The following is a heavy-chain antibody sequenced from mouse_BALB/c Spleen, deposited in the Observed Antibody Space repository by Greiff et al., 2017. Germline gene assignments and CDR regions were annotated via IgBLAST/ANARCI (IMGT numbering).Heavy chain of an antibody. CDR1: GFSLTSYG. D-gene: IGHD2-12*01. J-gene: IGHJ2*01. V-gene: IGHV2-2*02. Sequence: VKLVESGPGLVAPSQSLSITCTVSGFSLTSYGVHWVRQSPGKGLEWLGVIWSGGSTDYNAAFISRLSISKDNSKSQVFFKMNSLQANDTAIYYCARNTLYYRYLDYWGQGTTLTVSS. CDR2: IWSGGST. CDR3: ARNTLYYRYLDY.